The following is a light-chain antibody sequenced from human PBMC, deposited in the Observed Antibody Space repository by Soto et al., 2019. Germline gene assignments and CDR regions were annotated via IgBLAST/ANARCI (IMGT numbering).Light chain of an antibody. CDR3: VQFANFPRT. CDR1: QSLVYSDGNTY. J-gene: IGKJ1*01. Sequence: DVVLTQTPLSSPVTLGQAASISCRSSQSLVYSDGNTYLSWLQQRPGQPQRLLIYRVSNRFSWVPDRFSGSGAGTDFTLKINRVEAEDVGIYYCVQFANFPRTFVQGTKVEIK. CDR2: RVS. V-gene: IGKV2-24*01.